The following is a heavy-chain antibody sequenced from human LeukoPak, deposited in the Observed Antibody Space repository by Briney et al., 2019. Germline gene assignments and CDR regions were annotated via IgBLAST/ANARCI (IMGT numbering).Heavy chain of an antibody. CDR2: IIPIFGTA. V-gene: IGHV1-69*13. J-gene: IGHJ4*02. D-gene: IGHD3-22*01. Sequence: SVKVSCKASGGTFSSYAISWVRQAPGQGLEWMGGIIPIFGTANYAQKFQGRVTITADESTSTAYMELSSLRSEDTAVYYCARAYSPSRAVITNGYYFDYWGQGTLVTVSS. CDR3: ARAYSPSRAVITNGYYFDY. CDR1: GGTFSSYA.